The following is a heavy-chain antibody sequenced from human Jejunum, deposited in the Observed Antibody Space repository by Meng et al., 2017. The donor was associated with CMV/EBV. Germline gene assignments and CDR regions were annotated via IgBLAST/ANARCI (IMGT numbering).Heavy chain of an antibody. Sequence: SGHGLVLPPNTLSLICAVSGVSIRSDYWSWRRLPAGKGLEWIRRIYTSASTNYNPSLKSRVTMSLDTPKNQFSLKLTSVTAADTALYFCARDGGLDCGGDCYFDHWGQGILVTVSS. CDR3: ARDGGLDCGGDCYFDH. CDR1: GVSIRSDY. V-gene: IGHV4-4*07. CDR2: IYTSAST. D-gene: IGHD2-21*02. J-gene: IGHJ4*02.